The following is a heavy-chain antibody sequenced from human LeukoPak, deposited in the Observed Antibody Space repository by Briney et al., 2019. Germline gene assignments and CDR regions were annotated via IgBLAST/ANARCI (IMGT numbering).Heavy chain of an antibody. Sequence: PSETLSLTCTVSGGSISSYYWSWIRQPPGKGVEWIGYIYYSGSTNYNPSLKSRVTISVDTSKNQFSLKLSSVTAAHTAVYYCARGRAAAGNDAFDIWGQGTMVTVSS. CDR2: IYYSGST. J-gene: IGHJ3*02. CDR3: ARGRAAAGNDAFDI. CDR1: GGSISSYY. V-gene: IGHV4-59*01. D-gene: IGHD6-13*01.